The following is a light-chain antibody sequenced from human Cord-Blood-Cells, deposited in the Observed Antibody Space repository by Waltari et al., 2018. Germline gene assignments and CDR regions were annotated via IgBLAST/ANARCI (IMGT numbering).Light chain of an antibody. Sequence: DIHMTQSPSSLAASVGNRVPTTCRASQGISNYLAWYQQKPGKRPKLLIYSASTLQSGVPSRFSGSGAGTDVTLTISSLQPEDVATYYCQKYNSAPLTFGGGTKVEIK. V-gene: IGKV1-27*01. J-gene: IGKJ4*01. CDR1: QGISNY. CDR3: QKYNSAPLT. CDR2: SAS.